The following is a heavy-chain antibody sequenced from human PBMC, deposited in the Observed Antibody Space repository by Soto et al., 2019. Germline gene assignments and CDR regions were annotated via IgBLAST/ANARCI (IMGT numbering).Heavy chain of an antibody. CDR2: IYSGGST. CDR1: GFTVSSNY. J-gene: IGHJ6*03. D-gene: IGHD1-20*01. CDR3: ARVYNSYYYYMDG. Sequence: GGSLRLSCAASGFTVSSNYMSWVRQAPGKGLEWVSVIYSGGSTYYADSVKGRFTISRDNSKNTLYLQMNSLRAEDTAVYYCARVYNSYYYYMDGWGKGTTVTVSS. V-gene: IGHV3-66*01.